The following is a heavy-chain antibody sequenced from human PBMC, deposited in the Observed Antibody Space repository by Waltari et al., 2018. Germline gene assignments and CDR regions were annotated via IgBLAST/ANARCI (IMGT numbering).Heavy chain of an antibody. J-gene: IGHJ4*02. CDR2: ISSSSSYI. D-gene: IGHD5-12*01. CDR3: ARGGRDGYNSAY. V-gene: IGHV3-21*01. Sequence: EVQLVESGGGLFKPGGSLRLSCAASGSTFSIYSMNCVRQGPGKGLEWVSSISSSSSYIYYADSVKGRFTISRDNAKNSLYLQMNSLRAEDTAVYYCARGGRDGYNSAYWGQGTLVTVSS. CDR1: GSTFSIYS.